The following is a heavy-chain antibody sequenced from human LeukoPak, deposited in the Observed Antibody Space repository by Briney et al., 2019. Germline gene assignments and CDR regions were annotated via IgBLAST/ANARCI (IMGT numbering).Heavy chain of an antibody. CDR3: ARVTMVRGVINGMDV. Sequence: PGGSLRLSCAASGFTFSDHYMDWVRQAPGKGLEWVGRTRNKANSYTTEYAASVKGRFTISRDDSKNSLYLQMNSLKTEDTAVYYCARVTMVRGVINGMDVWGQGTTVTVSS. D-gene: IGHD3-10*01. CDR1: GFTFSDHY. CDR2: TRNKANSYTT. V-gene: IGHV3-72*01. J-gene: IGHJ6*02.